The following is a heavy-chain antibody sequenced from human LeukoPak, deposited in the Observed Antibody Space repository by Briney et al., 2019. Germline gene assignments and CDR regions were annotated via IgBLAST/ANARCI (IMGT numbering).Heavy chain of an antibody. D-gene: IGHD3-3*01. J-gene: IGHJ5*01. CDR3: ATAVLTKGITNFGVVRRWFDS. Sequence: ASVKVSCKVSGYTLKELAMHWVRQAPGKGLEWMGGFDPERGETIYAQKLQGRVTMTEDTSTDTAFMELSRLRSEDTAVYYCATAVLTKGITNFGVVRRWFDSWGQGILVTVSS. CDR2: FDPERGET. CDR1: GYTLKELA. V-gene: IGHV1-24*01.